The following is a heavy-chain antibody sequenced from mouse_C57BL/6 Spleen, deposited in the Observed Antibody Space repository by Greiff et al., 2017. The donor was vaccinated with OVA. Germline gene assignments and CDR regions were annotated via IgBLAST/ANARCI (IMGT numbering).Heavy chain of an antibody. CDR1: GYTFTSYW. D-gene: IGHD4-1*01. Sequence: QVQLQQSGAELVMPGASVKLSCKASGYTFTSYWMHWVKQRPGQGLEWIGEIDPSDSYTNYNQKFKGKSTLTVDKSSSTAYMQLSSLTSEDSAVYYCASNWENFDVWGTGTTVTVSS. CDR3: ASNWENFDV. CDR2: IDPSDSYT. J-gene: IGHJ1*03. V-gene: IGHV1-69*01.